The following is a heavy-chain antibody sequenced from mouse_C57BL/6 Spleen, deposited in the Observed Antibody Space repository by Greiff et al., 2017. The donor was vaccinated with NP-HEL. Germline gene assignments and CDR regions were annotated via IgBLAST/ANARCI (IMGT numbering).Heavy chain of an antibody. CDR1: GYSITSGYY. CDR2: ISYDGSN. D-gene: IGHD5-1*01. Sequence: VQLKESGPGLVKPSQSLSLTCSVTGYSITSGYYWNWIRQFPGNKLEWMGYISYDGSNNYNPSLKNRISITRDTSKNQFFLKLNSVTTEDTATYYCAREGSNFAMDYWGQGTSVTVSS. V-gene: IGHV3-6*01. J-gene: IGHJ4*01. CDR3: AREGSNFAMDY.